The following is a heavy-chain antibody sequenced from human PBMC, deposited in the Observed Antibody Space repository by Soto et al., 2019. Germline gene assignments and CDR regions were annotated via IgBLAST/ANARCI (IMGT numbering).Heavy chain of an antibody. Sequence: QLQLVESGGGLVKTRGSLRLSCAASGFTFCDYYMSWIRQAPGKGLEWVSFISSSTGDLIYYADSVKGRFTISRDNAKNSLYLHMKSLRVEDTAVYYCTRTSPTFDYWGQGALVTVSS. D-gene: IGHD1-26*01. CDR3: TRTSPTFDY. J-gene: IGHJ4*02. V-gene: IGHV3-11*01. CDR2: ISSSTGDLI. CDR1: GFTFCDYY.